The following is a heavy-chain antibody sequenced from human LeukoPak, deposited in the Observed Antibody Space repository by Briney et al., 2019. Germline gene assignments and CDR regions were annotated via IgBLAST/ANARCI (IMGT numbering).Heavy chain of an antibody. V-gene: IGHV3-23*01. CDR3: AKVGSYSSSSASGYFDY. D-gene: IGHD6-6*01. CDR2: ISGSGGST. CDR1: GFTFSSYA. J-gene: IGHJ4*02. Sequence: PGGSLRLSCAASGFTFSSYAMSWVRQAPGKGLEWVSAISGSGGSTYYADSVKGRFTISRDNPKNTLYLQMNSLRAEDTAVYYCAKVGSYSSSSASGYFDYWGQGTLVTVSS.